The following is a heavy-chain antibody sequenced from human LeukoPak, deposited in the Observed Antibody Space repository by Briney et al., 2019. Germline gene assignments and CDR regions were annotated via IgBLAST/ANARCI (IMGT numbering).Heavy chain of an antibody. J-gene: IGHJ5*02. Sequence: PGGSLRLSCAASRFPVSSNYMSWVRQAPGKGLEWVSIIYSGGTIHYADSVKGRFIISRDDTKNTLYLQMNSLRAEDTAVYYCAKGYDFGFDPWGQGTLVTVSS. CDR1: RFPVSSNY. CDR3: AKGYDFGFDP. V-gene: IGHV3-53*01. CDR2: IYSGGTI. D-gene: IGHD5-12*01.